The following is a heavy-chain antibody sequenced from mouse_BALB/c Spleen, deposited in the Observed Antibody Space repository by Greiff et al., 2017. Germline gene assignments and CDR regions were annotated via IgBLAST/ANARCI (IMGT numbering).Heavy chain of an antibody. V-gene: IGHV5-6-5*01. CDR1: GFTFSSYA. CDR3: ARGPENYYAMDY. CDR2: ISSGGST. J-gene: IGHJ4*01. Sequence: EVKLVESGGGLVKPGGSLKLSCAASGFTFSSYAMSWVRQTPEKRLEWVASISSGGSTYYPDSVKGRFTISRDNAKNTLYLQMSSLKSEDTAMYYCARGPENYYAMDYWGQGTSVTVSS.